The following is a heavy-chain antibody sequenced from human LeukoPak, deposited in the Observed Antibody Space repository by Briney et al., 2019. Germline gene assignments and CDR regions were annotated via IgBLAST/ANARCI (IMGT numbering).Heavy chain of an antibody. Sequence: GGSLRLSCAASGFTFDDYAMHWVRQAPGKGLEWVSTISWDGENTYYADSVKGRFIISRDNTNNYLYLQMNSLRVEDTALYYCAKVPLHQWLVLDYWGQGTLVTVSS. V-gene: IGHV3-43D*03. CDR1: GFTFDDYA. CDR3: AKVPLHQWLVLDY. D-gene: IGHD6-19*01. CDR2: ISWDGENT. J-gene: IGHJ4*02.